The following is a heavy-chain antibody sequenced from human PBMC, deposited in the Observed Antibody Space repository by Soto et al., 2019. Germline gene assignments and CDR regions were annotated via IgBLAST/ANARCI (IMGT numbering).Heavy chain of an antibody. CDR3: ARVSGWYYFDY. CDR1: GYTFTSYA. D-gene: IGHD6-19*01. Sequence: QVQLVQSGAEVKKPGASVKVSCKASGYTFTSYAMHWVRQAPGQRLEWMGWINAGNGNTKYSQKFQGRVTITRDTTASTAYMELSSLRSEDTAVYYCARVSGWYYFDYWGQGTLVTVSS. V-gene: IGHV1-3*01. CDR2: INAGNGNT. J-gene: IGHJ4*02.